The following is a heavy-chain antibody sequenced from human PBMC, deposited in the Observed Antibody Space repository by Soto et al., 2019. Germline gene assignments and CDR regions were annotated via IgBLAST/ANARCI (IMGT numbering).Heavy chain of an antibody. CDR1: GGSISSSDYY. J-gene: IGHJ3*02. CDR3: ARTYCSSTSCYRAFDI. D-gene: IGHD2-2*01. V-gene: IGHV4-30-4*01. CDR2: IYYSGST. Sequence: SETLSLTCTVSGGSISSSDYYWSWIRQPPGKGLEWIGYIYYSGSTSYNLSLKSRVTISVDTSKHKFSLRLNSVTAADTAVYYCARTYCSSTSCYRAFDIWGYGTMVTVSS.